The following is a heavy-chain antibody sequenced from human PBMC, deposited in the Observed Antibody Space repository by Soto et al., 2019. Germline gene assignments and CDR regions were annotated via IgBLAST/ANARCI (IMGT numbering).Heavy chain of an antibody. CDR2: ISSDGSDT. CDR1: GFTFSNYP. J-gene: IGHJ4*02. V-gene: IGHV3-30-3*01. CDR3: ARDAEDSGCITKDYFDY. D-gene: IGHD2-15*01. Sequence: QVHLVESGGGVVQPGRSLRLSCAASGFTFSNYPMHWVRQAPGKGLEWLAIISSDGSDTYYANSVKGRFSISRDNSKNTLYLEMNSLRDEDAAVYFCARDAEDSGCITKDYFDYWGQGTLVTVSS.